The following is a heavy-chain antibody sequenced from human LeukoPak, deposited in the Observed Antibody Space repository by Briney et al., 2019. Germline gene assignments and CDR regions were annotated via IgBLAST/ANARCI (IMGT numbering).Heavy chain of an antibody. J-gene: IGHJ4*02. CDR2: IIPILGIA. Sequence: ASVKVSCKASGGTFSSYAISWVRQAPGQVLEWMGRIIPILGIANYAQKFQGRVTITADKSTSTAYMELSSLRSEDTAVYYCAREQGRDGYNYGYWGQGTLVTVSS. CDR1: GGTFSSYA. D-gene: IGHD5-12*01. CDR3: AREQGRDGYNYGY. V-gene: IGHV1-69*04.